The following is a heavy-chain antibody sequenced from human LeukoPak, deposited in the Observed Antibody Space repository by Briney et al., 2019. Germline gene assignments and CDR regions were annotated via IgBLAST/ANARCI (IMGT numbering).Heavy chain of an antibody. CDR3: ASPSTVTRTYYYYGMDV. CDR2: IYSGGST. D-gene: IGHD4-4*01. J-gene: IGHJ6*02. CDR1: GFTVSSNH. V-gene: IGHV3-53*04. Sequence: GGSLRLSCAASGFTVSSNHMGWVRQAPGKGLEWVSFIYSGGSTYYADSVKGRFTISRHNSKNTLYLQMNSLRAEDTAVYYCASPSTVTRTYYYYGMDVWGQGTTVTVSS.